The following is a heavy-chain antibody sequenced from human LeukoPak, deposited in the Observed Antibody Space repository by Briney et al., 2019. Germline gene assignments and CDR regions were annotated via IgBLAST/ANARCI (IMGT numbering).Heavy chain of an antibody. D-gene: IGHD3-10*01. CDR1: GGSISSSSYY. J-gene: IGHJ1*01. Sequence: SETLSLTCTVSGGSISSSSYYWGWIRQPPGKGLEWIGSIYYSGSTYYSPSLKSRVTISVDTSKNQFSLKLSSVTAADTAVYYCARDRGRSRGYFQHWGQGTLVTVSS. CDR3: ARDRGRSRGYFQH. CDR2: IYYSGST. V-gene: IGHV4-39*07.